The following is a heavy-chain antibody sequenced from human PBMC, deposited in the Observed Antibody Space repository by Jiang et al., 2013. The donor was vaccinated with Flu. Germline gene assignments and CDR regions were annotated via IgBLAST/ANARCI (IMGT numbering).Heavy chain of an antibody. CDR3: ARRFDRTGHSLGAFDI. CDR2: IYHSGKT. V-gene: IGHV4-39*01. CDR1: GGSISSSGYY. D-gene: IGHD2-8*02. J-gene: IGHJ3*02. Sequence: SAPGLVKPSETLSLTCTVSGGSISSSGYYWGWLRQPPGKGLEWIGSIYHSGKTYYNPSLKSRVTISVDTSKNQCSLNLSSATAADTAVYYCARRFDRTGHSLGAFDIWGHGTLVTVSS.